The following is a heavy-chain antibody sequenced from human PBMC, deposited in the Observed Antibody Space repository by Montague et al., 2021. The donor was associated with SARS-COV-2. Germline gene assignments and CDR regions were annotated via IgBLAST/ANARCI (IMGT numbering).Heavy chain of an antibody. CDR2: IDWDDDT. V-gene: IGHV2-70*01. CDR1: GFSVSTSGLC. Sequence: PALVKPTQTLTLTCTFSGFSVSTSGLCASWIRQPPGKALEWLALIDWDDDTYYSTSLETRLAISKDTSKNQVVLTMTDMDPVDTGTYYCARIPEYSSGGGPDWYFDLWGRGTLVTVSS. CDR3: ARIPEYSSGGGPDWYFDL. D-gene: IGHD6-19*01. J-gene: IGHJ2*01.